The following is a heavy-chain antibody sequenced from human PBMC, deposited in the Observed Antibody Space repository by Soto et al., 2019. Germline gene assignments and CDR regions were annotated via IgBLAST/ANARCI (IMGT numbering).Heavy chain of an antibody. V-gene: IGHV1-46*01. CDR3: ARGAYSSSSFPPFDP. Sequence: QVQLVQSGGEVKKPGASVKVSCKASGYTFTRYYIHWVRQAPGQGPEWMGRINPDGGRTTYEHNFTGRVSMTRDTSASTVYMELSSLKFEDTAMYYCARGAYSSSSFPPFDPRGQGTLVTVAS. CDR2: INPDGGRT. D-gene: IGHD6-6*01. CDR1: GYTFTRYY. J-gene: IGHJ5*02.